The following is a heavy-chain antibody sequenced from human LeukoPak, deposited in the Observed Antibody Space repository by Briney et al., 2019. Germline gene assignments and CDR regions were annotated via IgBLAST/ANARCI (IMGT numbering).Heavy chain of an antibody. CDR2: IYHSGST. D-gene: IGHD4-11*01. Sequence: SETLSLTCAVSGGSISSSNWWSWIRQPPGKGLEWIGEIYHSGSTNYNPSLKSRVTISVDTSKNQFSLKVRSVTAADTAVYYCGRATVTTVDYWGQGTLVTVSS. CDR3: GRATVTTVDY. V-gene: IGHV4-4*02. CDR1: GGSISSSNW. J-gene: IGHJ4*02.